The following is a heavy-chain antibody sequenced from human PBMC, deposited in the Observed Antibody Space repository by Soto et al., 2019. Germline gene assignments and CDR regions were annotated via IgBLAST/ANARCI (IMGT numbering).Heavy chain of an antibody. D-gene: IGHD3-9*01. V-gene: IGHV4-34*01. CDR3: ATIGEYDILTGSLFYFDY. CDR1: GGSFSGYY. J-gene: IGHJ4*02. Sequence: QVQLQQWGAGLLKPSETLSLTCAVYGGSFSGYYWSWIRQPPGKGLEWIGEINHSGSTNYNPSLKSRVTISGDASKNQFSLKLSSVTAADPAVYYCATIGEYDILTGSLFYFDYWGQGTLVTAS. CDR2: INHSGST.